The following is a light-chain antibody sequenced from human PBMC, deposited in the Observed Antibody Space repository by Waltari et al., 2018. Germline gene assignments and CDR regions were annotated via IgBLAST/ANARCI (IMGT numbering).Light chain of an antibody. CDR2: EVS. Sequence: QSALTQPPSASGSPGQSVTISCTGTSSDVGSYTSVSWFQQHPGKAPKLIIYEVSKRPSGVPDRFSGSKSGTPASLTVSGLQAEDEADYYCSSKGGSNNLVFGGGTKLTVL. CDR3: SSKGGSNNLV. J-gene: IGLJ3*02. CDR1: SSDVGSYTS. V-gene: IGLV2-8*01.